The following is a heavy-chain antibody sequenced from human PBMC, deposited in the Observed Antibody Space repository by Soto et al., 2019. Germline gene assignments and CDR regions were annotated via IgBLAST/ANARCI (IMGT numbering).Heavy chain of an antibody. D-gene: IGHD1-26*01. V-gene: IGHV3-21*01. Sequence: PGGSLRLSCAASGFTFSSYSMNWVRQAPGKGLEWVSSISSSSSYIYYADSVKGRFTISRDNAKNSLYLQMNSLRAEDTAVYYCARDKSASGSYFSTPDAFDIWGQGTMVTVSS. CDR3: ARDKSASGSYFSTPDAFDI. CDR1: GFTFSSYS. J-gene: IGHJ3*02. CDR2: ISSSSSYI.